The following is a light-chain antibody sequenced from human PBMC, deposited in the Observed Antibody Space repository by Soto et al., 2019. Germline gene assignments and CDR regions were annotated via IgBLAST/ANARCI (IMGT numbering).Light chain of an antibody. CDR3: QHYNEWPLT. Sequence: EIVMTQSPATLSVSPGERATLSCRASQSVSNNLAWYQQKPGQAPRLLIYHASTRAPGIPARFSGSGSGTELTLTISSVQSEDVAVYYCQHYNEWPLTFGGGTKVEIK. J-gene: IGKJ4*01. CDR1: QSVSNN. V-gene: IGKV3-15*01. CDR2: HAS.